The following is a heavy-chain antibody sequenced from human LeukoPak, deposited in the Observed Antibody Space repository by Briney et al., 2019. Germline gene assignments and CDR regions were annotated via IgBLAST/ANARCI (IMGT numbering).Heavy chain of an antibody. V-gene: IGHV1-8*03. CDR3: ARVLSGDYDRYYFDY. CDR1: GYTFTSYD. J-gene: IGHJ4*02. Sequence: ASVKVSCKASGYTFTSYDINWVRQATGQGLEWMGWMNPNSGDTAYAQKFQGRVTITRDTSIRTAYMELSSLRSEDTAVYYCARVLSGDYDRYYFDYWGQGSLVTVSS. D-gene: IGHD4-17*01. CDR2: MNPNSGDT.